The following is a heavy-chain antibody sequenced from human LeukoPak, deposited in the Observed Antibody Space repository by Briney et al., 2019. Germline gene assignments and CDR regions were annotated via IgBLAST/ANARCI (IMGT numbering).Heavy chain of an antibody. CDR2: ISGSGGST. V-gene: IGHV3-23*01. J-gene: IGHJ4*02. Sequence: GGSLRLSCAASGFTFSSYAMSWVRQAPGKGLEWVSAISGSGGSTYYADSVKGRFTISRDNSKNTLYLQTNSLRAEDTAVYYCAKPRSRTTVVTPGDYWGQGTLVTVSS. CDR3: AKPRSRTTVVTPGDY. D-gene: IGHD4-23*01. CDR1: GFTFSSYA.